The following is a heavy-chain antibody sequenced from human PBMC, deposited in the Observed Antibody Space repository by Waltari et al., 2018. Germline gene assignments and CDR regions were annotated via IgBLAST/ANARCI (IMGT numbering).Heavy chain of an antibody. J-gene: IGHJ6*02. Sequence: QVQLQESGPGLVKPSETLSLTCAVSGYSISSGYSWGWIRQPPGKGLEWIGNIYHSGSTYYNPSLKSRVTISVDTSKNQFSLKLSSVTAADTAVYYCARVPMVRGVLAFMDVWGQGTTVTVSS. CDR3: ARVPMVRGVLAFMDV. CDR1: GYSISSGYS. CDR2: IYHSGST. D-gene: IGHD3-10*01. V-gene: IGHV4-38-2*01.